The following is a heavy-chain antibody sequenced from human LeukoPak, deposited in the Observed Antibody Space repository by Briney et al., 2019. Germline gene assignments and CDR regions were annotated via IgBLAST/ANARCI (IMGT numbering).Heavy chain of an antibody. J-gene: IGHJ5*02. V-gene: IGHV3-48*03. D-gene: IGHD3-22*01. Sequence: GGSLRLSCAASGFTFSSYEMNWVRQAPGKGLEWVSYISSSGSTIYYADSVKGRFTISRDNAKNSLYLHMNSLRAEDTAVYYCGGRSDIDPWGQGTLVTVSS. CDR3: GGRSDIDP. CDR1: GFTFSSYE. CDR2: ISSSGSTI.